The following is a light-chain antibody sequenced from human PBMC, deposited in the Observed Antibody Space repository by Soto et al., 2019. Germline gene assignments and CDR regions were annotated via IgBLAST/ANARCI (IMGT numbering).Light chain of an antibody. J-gene: IGKJ2*01. CDR3: QQFGTSPYT. V-gene: IGKV3-20*01. Sequence: EIVLTQSPGTLSLSPGEGATLSCRASQTVSSTYIAWYQQKPGRAPSLLIHGASTRAAGIPDRFSASGSGTHFTLTINRLEPEDFAVYFCQQFGTSPYTFGQGTTVEIK. CDR2: GAS. CDR1: QTVSSTY.